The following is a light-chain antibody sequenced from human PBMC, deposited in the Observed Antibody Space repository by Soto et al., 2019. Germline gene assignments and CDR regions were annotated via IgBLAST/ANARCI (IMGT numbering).Light chain of an antibody. CDR2: DVS. CDR1: SSDVGGYDY. Sequence: HSALTQPASVSGSPVQSITISCTGTSSDVGGYDYVSWYQQHPGKAPKLMIYDVSNRPSGVSNRFSGSKSGNTASMTISGLQAEDEADYYCSSYTSSSTWVFGVGTQLTVL. V-gene: IGLV2-14*01. CDR3: SSYTSSSTWV. J-gene: IGLJ3*02.